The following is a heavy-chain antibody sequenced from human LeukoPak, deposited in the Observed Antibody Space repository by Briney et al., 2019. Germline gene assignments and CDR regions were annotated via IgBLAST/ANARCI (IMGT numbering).Heavy chain of an antibody. CDR1: GGSISSGSYY. Sequence: PSQTLSLTCTVSGGSISSGSYYWSWIRQPAGKGLEWIGRIYTSGSTNYNPSLKSRVTISVDTSKNQFSLKLSSVTAADTAVYYCARYGITAVAGGDYIDVWGKGTTVTVSS. V-gene: IGHV4-61*02. J-gene: IGHJ6*03. D-gene: IGHD6-19*01. CDR3: ARYGITAVAGGDYIDV. CDR2: IYTSGST.